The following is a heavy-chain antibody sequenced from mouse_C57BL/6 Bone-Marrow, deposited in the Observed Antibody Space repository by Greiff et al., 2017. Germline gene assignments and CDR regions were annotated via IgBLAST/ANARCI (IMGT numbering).Heavy chain of an antibody. Sequence: VQVVESGAELARPGASVKMSCKASGYTFTSYTMHWVKQRPGQGLEWIGYINPSSGYTKYNQKFKDKATLTADKSSSTAYMQLSSLTSEDSAVYYCARAYDYDRSGPYFDYWGQGTTLTVSS. CDR2: INPSSGYT. D-gene: IGHD2-4*01. CDR1: GYTFTSYT. V-gene: IGHV1-4*01. J-gene: IGHJ2*01. CDR3: ARAYDYDRSGPYFDY.